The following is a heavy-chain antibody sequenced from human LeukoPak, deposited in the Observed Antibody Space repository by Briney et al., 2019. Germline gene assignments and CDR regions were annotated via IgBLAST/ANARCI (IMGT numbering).Heavy chain of an antibody. CDR3: ARGRYCSSTSCSQEFYYYYYMDV. CDR2: IYYSGST. CDR1: GGSLSSYY. V-gene: IGHV4-59*01. Sequence: SETLSLTCTVSGGSLSSYYWSWIRQPPGKGLEWIGYIYYSGSTNYNPSLKSRVTISVDTSKNQFSLKLSSVTAADTAVYYCARGRYCSSTSCSQEFYYYYYMDVWGKGTTVTVSS. D-gene: IGHD2-2*01. J-gene: IGHJ6*03.